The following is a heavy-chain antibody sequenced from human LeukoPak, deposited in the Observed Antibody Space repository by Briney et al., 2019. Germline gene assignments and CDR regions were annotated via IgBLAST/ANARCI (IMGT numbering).Heavy chain of an antibody. J-gene: IGHJ4*02. CDR1: GFTFSSSW. V-gene: IGHV3-74*01. CDR2: NPDGTTT. CDR3: ATDLAGLFDY. Sequence: GRSLRLSCAASGFTFSSSWMHWVRRAPGEGLVWVSRNPDGTTTSYADSVKGRFTISRHNARNTLFLQMNSLRVDDTAVYYCATDLAGLFDYWGRGTLVSVSS.